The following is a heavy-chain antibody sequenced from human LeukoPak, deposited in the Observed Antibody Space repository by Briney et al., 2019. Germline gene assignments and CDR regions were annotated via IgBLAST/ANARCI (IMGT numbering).Heavy chain of an antibody. CDR1: GFTFSSYA. CDR2: ISGSTGST. V-gene: IGHV3-23*01. D-gene: IGHD1-26*01. J-gene: IGHJ4*02. CDR3: GRDLGGRSGY. Sequence: PGGSLRLSCVASGFTFSSYAMSWVRQAPGKGLEWVSAISGSTGSTNYADSVKGRFSISRDNAKNTLYLQMNSLRAEDTAVYYCGRDLGGRSGYWGQGTLVTVSS.